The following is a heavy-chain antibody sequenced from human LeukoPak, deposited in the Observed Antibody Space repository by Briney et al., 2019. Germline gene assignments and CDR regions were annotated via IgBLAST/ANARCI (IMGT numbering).Heavy chain of an antibody. CDR3: TRRMTWREFDY. D-gene: IGHD3-3*01. Sequence: GGSLRLSCAASGFTFSGSAMHWVRQASGKGLEWVGRIRSKANSYATAYAASVKGRFTISRDDSKNTAYLQMNSLKTEDTAVYYCTRRMTWREFDYWGQGTLVTVSS. CDR1: GFTFSGSA. J-gene: IGHJ4*02. V-gene: IGHV3-73*01. CDR2: IRSKANSYAT.